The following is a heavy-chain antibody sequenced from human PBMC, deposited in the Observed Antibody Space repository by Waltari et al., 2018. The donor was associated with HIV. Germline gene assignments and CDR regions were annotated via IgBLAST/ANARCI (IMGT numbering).Heavy chain of an antibody. V-gene: IGHV3-33*01. CDR2: IWYDGSNK. CDR3: ARQIVIAVGVMGY. J-gene: IGHJ4*02. D-gene: IGHD6-19*01. CDR1: GFTFSSYG. Sequence: QVQLVESGGGVVQPGRSLRLSCAASGFTFSSYGMHWVRQAPGKGLGWVAVIWYDGSNKYYADSVKGRFTITRDNSKNTLYLQMNSLRAEDTAVYYCARQIVIAVGVMGYWGQGTLVTVSS.